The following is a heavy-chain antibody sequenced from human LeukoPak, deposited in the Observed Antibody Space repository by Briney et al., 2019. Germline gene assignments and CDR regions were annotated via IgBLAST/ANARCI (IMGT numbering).Heavy chain of an antibody. V-gene: IGHV3-15*01. J-gene: IGHJ4*02. CDR1: GFTFSNAW. D-gene: IGHD1-14*01. Sequence: GGSLRLSCAASGFTFSNAWMSWVRQAPGKGLEWVGRIKSKTDGGTTDYVAPVKGRFTISRDDSKNILFLQMNSLKTEDTAVYYCTTRPSPYMAPHPFDYWGQGTLVTVSS. CDR3: TTRPSPYMAPHPFDY. CDR2: IKSKTDGGTT.